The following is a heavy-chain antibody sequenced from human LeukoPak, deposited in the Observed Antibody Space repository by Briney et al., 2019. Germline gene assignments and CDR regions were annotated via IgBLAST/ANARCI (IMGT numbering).Heavy chain of an antibody. J-gene: IGHJ4*02. CDR3: AIINRPDGRVY. CDR2: IYGGNSDV. CDR1: GYTFTTSW. D-gene: IGHD5-24*01. Sequence: RPGGSLRLSCQGFGYTFTTSWIGWVRQLPGKGLEWMAIIYGGNSDVQYSPSFQGQVSISTDRSITTAYLQWSSLKASDTATYYCAIINRPDGRVYWGQGTLVTVSS. V-gene: IGHV5-51*01.